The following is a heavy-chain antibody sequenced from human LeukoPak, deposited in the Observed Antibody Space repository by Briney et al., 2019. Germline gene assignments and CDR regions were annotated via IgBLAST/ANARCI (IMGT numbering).Heavy chain of an antibody. CDR3: ARGRVKVVVPFFRNYYYYMDV. J-gene: IGHJ6*03. Sequence: SETLSLTCTVSGGSISSSSYYWGWIRQPPGKGLEWIGSIYYSGSTYYNPSLKSRVTISVDTSKNQFSLKLSSVTAADTAVYYCARGRVKVVVPFFRNYYYYMDVWGKGTTVTVSS. CDR1: GGSISSSSYY. CDR2: IYYSGST. V-gene: IGHV4-39*07. D-gene: IGHD2-15*01.